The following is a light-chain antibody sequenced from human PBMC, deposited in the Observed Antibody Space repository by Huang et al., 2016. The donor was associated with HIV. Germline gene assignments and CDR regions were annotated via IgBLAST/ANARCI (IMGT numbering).Light chain of an antibody. CDR2: GTS. Sequence: EIVMTQSPATLSVSPGERATLSCRASQSVSRNLAWHQQKPGQAPRRLIYGTSTRATGIPVRFSGSGSGTEFTLTISSLQSEDFAVYYCQQYNNWPYTFGQGTKLEIK. V-gene: IGKV3-15*01. J-gene: IGKJ2*01. CDR1: QSVSRN. CDR3: QQYNNWPYT.